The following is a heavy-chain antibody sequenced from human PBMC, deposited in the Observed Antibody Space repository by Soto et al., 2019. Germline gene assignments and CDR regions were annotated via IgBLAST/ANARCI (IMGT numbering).Heavy chain of an antibody. V-gene: IGHV4-61*01. D-gene: IGHD3-3*01. CDR1: GGSVSSGSYY. CDR2: IYYSGST. Sequence: PSETLSLTCTVSGGSVSSGSYYWSWIRQPPGKGLEWIGYIYYSGSTNYNPSLKSRVTISVDTSKNQFSLKLSSVTAADTAVYYCARTANTIFGVVTPFDYWGQGTLVTVS. J-gene: IGHJ4*02. CDR3: ARTANTIFGVVTPFDY.